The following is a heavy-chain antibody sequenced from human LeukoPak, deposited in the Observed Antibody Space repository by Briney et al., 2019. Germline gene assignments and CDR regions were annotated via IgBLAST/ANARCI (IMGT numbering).Heavy chain of an antibody. Sequence: ASVKVSCKVSGYTLTELSMHWVRQAPGKGLEWMGGFDPEDGETTYAQKFQGRVTMTEDTSTDTAYMELSSLRSEDTAVYYCATGYYDSSGYYSTEYFQHWGQGTLVTVSS. J-gene: IGHJ1*01. D-gene: IGHD3-22*01. CDR1: GYTLTELS. CDR2: FDPEDGET. V-gene: IGHV1-24*01. CDR3: ATGYYDSSGYYSTEYFQH.